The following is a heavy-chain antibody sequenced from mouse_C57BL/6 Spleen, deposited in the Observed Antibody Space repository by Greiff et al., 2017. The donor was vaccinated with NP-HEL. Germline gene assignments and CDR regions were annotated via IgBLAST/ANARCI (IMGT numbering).Heavy chain of an antibody. CDR2: IYPGSGNT. CDR3: ARGYYGIPYYFDY. J-gene: IGHJ2*01. CDR1: GYTFTDYY. Sequence: QVQLQQSGAELVRPGASVKLSCKASGYTFTDYYINWVKQRPGQGLEWIARIYPGSGNTYYNEKFKGKATLTAAKSSSTAYMQLSSLTSEDSAVYFSARGYYGIPYYFDYWGQGTTLTVSS. D-gene: IGHD2-1*01. V-gene: IGHV1-76*01.